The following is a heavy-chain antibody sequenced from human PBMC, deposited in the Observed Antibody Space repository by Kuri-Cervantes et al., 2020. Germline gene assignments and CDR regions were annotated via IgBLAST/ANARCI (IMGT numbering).Heavy chain of an antibody. V-gene: IGHV3-23*01. J-gene: IGHJ4*02. D-gene: IGHD5-12*01. CDR1: GFTFSTYA. Sequence: GESLKISCAASGFTFSTYAMNWVRQAPGKGLEWVSGISGSGGNTYYADSVKGRFTISRDNSKNTLYLQMNSLTAEDTAVYYCAIDSGGYAEHYWGQGTLVTVSS. CDR3: AIDSGGYAEHY. CDR2: ISGSGGNT.